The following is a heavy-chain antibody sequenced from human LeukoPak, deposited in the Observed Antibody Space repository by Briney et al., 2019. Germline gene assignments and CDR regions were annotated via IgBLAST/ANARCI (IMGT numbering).Heavy chain of an antibody. J-gene: IGHJ4*02. V-gene: IGHV3-23*01. CDR2: ISGSGGST. CDR3: ARERFLERLIVGYFDY. CDR1: GFTFSSYA. Sequence: PGGSLRLSCAASGFTFSSYAMSWVRQAPGKGLEWVSAISGSGGSTYYADSVKGRFTISRDNSKNTLYLQMNSLRAEDTAVYYCARERFLERLIVGYFDYWGQGTLVTVSS. D-gene: IGHD3-3*01.